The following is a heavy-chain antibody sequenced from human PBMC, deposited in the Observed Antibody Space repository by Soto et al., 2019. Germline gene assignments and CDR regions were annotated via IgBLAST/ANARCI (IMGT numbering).Heavy chain of an antibody. CDR1: GFSLRTYGMA. D-gene: IGHD2-8*01. CDR3: TRRRIVDGVLYAFDY. CDR2: AYWDDDK. V-gene: IGHV2-5*02. J-gene: IGHJ4*02. Sequence: QITLKESGPALVKPTQTLTLTCTFSGFSLRTYGMAVGWIRQPPGMALEWLALAYWDDDKHYSPSLQCRLTTPGDTSANQVAITTTSMDPVDTATCYRTRRRIVDGVLYAFDYWGQGIVVSVSS.